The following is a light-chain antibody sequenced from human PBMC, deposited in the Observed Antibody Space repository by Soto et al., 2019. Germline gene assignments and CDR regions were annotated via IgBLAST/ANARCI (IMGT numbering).Light chain of an antibody. CDR2: SNN. CDR3: AAWDDRLSGCV. V-gene: IGLV1-44*01. J-gene: IGLJ1*01. Sequence: QSVLTQSPSTSGTPGQKVTISCSGSSSNIGTNTVNWYQQLPGTAPKLLIYSNNQRPSGVPDRFSGSKSGTSGSLAISGLQSEDEADYYCAAWDDRLSGCVFGPGTKVTVL. CDR1: SSNIGTNT.